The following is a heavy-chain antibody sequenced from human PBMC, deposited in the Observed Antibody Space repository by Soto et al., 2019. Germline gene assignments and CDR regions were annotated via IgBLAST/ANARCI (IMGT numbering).Heavy chain of an antibody. CDR1: GFSLSGYW. Sequence: PGGSLRLSCAASGFSLSGYWMNWVRQAPGRGLEWVAIIKQDGSERYYVDSVKGRFTISRDNAKNSLYLQVSSLRVEDTALYYCARSSGWLHDYWGQGTLVTVSS. D-gene: IGHD6-19*01. J-gene: IGHJ4*02. CDR2: IKQDGSER. CDR3: ARSSGWLHDY. V-gene: IGHV3-7*01.